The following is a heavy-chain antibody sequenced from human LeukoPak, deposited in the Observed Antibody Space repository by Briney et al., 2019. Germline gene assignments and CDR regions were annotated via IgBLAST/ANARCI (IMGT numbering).Heavy chain of an antibody. CDR2: ISSSSSII. Sequence: PGGSLRLSCAPSGFTFSSYIMNCVRHAPGKGLERVSYISSSSSIIYYADSVKGRFTLSPDNAKNSLYLQMNSLRDEDTAVYYCARGPQYYDILTGYYPTDAFDIWGQGTMVTVSA. CDR1: GFTFSSYI. V-gene: IGHV3-48*02. CDR3: ARGPQYYDILTGYYPTDAFDI. J-gene: IGHJ3*02. D-gene: IGHD3-9*01.